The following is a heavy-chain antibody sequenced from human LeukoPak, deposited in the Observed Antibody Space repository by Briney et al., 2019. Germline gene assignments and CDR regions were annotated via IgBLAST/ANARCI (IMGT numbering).Heavy chain of an antibody. CDR1: GFTFSSYA. J-gene: IGHJ6*02. CDR3: ARDRGQLDNYYYYGIDV. D-gene: IGHD6-13*01. Sequence: PGGSLSLSCAASGFTFSSYAMHWVRQAPGKGLEWVAVISYDGSNKYYADSVKGRFTISRDNSKNTLYLQMNSLRAEDTAVYYCARDRGQLDNYYYYGIDVWGQGTTVTVSS. CDR2: ISYDGSNK. V-gene: IGHV3-30-3*01.